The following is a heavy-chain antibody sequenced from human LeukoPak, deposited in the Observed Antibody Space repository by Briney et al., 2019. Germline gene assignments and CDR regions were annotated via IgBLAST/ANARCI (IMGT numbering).Heavy chain of an antibody. CDR2: IKQDGSEK. Sequence: GGSLRLSCAASGFTFSSYWMSWVRQAPGKGLEWVANIKQDGSEKYYVDSVKGRFTISRDNAKNSLYLQMNSLRAEDTAVYYCAKGSIAADPDAFDIWGQGTMVTVSS. CDR1: GFTFSSYW. D-gene: IGHD6-13*01. J-gene: IGHJ3*02. CDR3: AKGSIAADPDAFDI. V-gene: IGHV3-7*01.